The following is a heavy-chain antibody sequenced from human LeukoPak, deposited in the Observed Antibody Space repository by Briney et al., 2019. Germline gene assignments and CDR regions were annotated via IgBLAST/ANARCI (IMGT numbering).Heavy chain of an antibody. V-gene: IGHV3-30*03. CDR1: GITFRSYG. Sequence: PGGSLRLSCAASGITFRSYGMHWVRQAPGKGLEWVAVISYDGSHKYYADSVKGRFSISRDNSKNTLYLQMNSLRAEDTAVYYCTTTMSSEPYYWGQGTLVTVSS. J-gene: IGHJ4*02. D-gene: IGHD3-22*01. CDR2: ISYDGSHK. CDR3: TTTMSSEPYY.